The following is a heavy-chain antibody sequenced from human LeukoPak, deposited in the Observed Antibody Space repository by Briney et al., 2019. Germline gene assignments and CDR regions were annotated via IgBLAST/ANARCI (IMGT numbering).Heavy chain of an antibody. CDR2: ITSSSSTI. V-gene: IGHV3-48*02. J-gene: IGHJ4*02. D-gene: IGHD6-19*01. Sequence: GGSLRVSCAASGFTFSSYSMNWVRQAPGKGLEWISYITSSSSTIHYADSVKGRFTISRDNAKNSLYLQMNSLRDEDTAVYYCARDLSVAGTFDYWGQGTLVTVSS. CDR1: GFTFSSYS. CDR3: ARDLSVAGTFDY.